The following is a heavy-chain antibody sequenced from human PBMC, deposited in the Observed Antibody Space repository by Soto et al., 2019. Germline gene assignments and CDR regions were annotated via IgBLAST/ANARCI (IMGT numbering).Heavy chain of an antibody. D-gene: IGHD3-22*01. V-gene: IGHV3-23*01. CDR2: INGNGGT. J-gene: IGHJ4*02. Sequence: EVQVLDSGGGLVQPWGSVRLFCAASGFTFSSNAMTWVRQAPGKGLVWVSTINGNGGTYYADAVKGRFSISRDNSKSTLHLQMDNLRPKDTAVYFCAKNGPVDGYFEAIEYWGRGTPVTVSS. CDR1: GFTFSSNA. CDR3: AKNGPVDGYFEAIEY.